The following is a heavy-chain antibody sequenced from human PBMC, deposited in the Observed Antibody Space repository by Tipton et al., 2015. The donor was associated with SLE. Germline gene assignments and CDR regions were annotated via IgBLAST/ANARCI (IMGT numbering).Heavy chain of an antibody. CDR3: VSSGYPLGSFDV. Sequence: TLSLTCAVYGGSFSGYYWNWIRQPPGKGLEWIGCIHSRGSTYYTPSLKSRLNMSVDTSNNQFSLQLISVTAADTAFYYCVSSGYPLGSFDVWGQGTMVTVS. V-gene: IGHV4-34*09. CDR2: IHSRGST. J-gene: IGHJ3*01. D-gene: IGHD3-9*01. CDR1: GGSFSGYY.